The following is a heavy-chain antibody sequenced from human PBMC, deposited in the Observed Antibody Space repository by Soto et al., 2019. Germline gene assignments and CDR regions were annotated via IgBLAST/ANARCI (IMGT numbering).Heavy chain of an antibody. Sequence: GESLKISCKGSGYSFTIYWINWVLQMPGKGLEWMGIIYPGDSDTRYSPSFQGQVTISADKSIDTAYLQWRSLKASDTAVYYCARHHGSPGSYFGLDVWGQGTTVTVSS. J-gene: IGHJ6*02. CDR1: GYSFTIYW. CDR2: IYPGDSDT. D-gene: IGHD6-13*01. CDR3: ARHHGSPGSYFGLDV. V-gene: IGHV5-51*01.